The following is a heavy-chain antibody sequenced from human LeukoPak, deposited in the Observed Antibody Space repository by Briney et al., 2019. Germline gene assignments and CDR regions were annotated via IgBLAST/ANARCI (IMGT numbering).Heavy chain of an antibody. Sequence: PSETLSLTCAVYGGSFSGYYWSWIRQPPGKGLEWIGEISHSGSTNYNPSLKSRVTISVDTSKNQFSLKLSSVTAADTAVYYCARGNYDYVWGGIDYWGQGTLVTVSS. CDR3: ARGNYDYVWGGIDY. CDR1: GGSFSGYY. V-gene: IGHV4-34*01. D-gene: IGHD3-16*01. CDR2: ISHSGST. J-gene: IGHJ4*02.